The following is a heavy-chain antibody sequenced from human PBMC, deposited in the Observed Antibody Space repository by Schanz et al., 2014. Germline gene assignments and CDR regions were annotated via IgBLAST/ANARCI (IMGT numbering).Heavy chain of an antibody. CDR2: ISSGGRNI. CDR1: GFIFSAYT. V-gene: IGHV3-21*01. Sequence: EVQLVESGGGLVKPGESLRLSCAASGFIFSAYTMNWVRQAPGKGLEWVSSISSGGRNISYADSLKGRFTISRDNARNSLYLQLNSLRVEDTAVYYCARDAVTSVLTPGFYYWGQGTLVTVSS. J-gene: IGHJ4*02. CDR3: ARDAVTSVLTPGFYY. D-gene: IGHD4-17*01.